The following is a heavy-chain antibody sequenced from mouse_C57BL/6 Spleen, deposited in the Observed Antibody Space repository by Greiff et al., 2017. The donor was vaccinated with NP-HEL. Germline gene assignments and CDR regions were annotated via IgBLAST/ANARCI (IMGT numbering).Heavy chain of an antibody. D-gene: IGHD1-1*01. CDR1: GYTFTSSW. CDR2: IDPSDSYT. Sequence: QVQLQQSGAELVMPGASVKLSCKASGYTFTSSWMHWVKQRPGQGLEWIGEIDPSDSYTNYNQKFKGKSTLTVDKSSSTAYMQLSSLTSEDSAVYYCARSRYYYGSSYKNGAMDYWGQGTSVTVSS. V-gene: IGHV1-69*01. CDR3: ARSRYYYGSSYKNGAMDY. J-gene: IGHJ4*01.